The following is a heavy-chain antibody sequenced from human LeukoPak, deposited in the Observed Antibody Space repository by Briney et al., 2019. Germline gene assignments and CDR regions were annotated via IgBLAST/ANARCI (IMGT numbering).Heavy chain of an antibody. V-gene: IGHV3-21*06. D-gene: IGHD2-2*01. Sequence: PGRSLRLSCGASVFTFSDYSMNWVRQAPGKGLAWVASITSAGGYRYYADSVKGRFTISRDNAQNSLFLQMDSLRPEDTAVYFCATSGGFVLPNAITGNWYMDVWGRGTTVTVSS. CDR3: ATSGGFVLPNAITGNWYMDV. J-gene: IGHJ6*03. CDR1: VFTFSDYS. CDR2: ITSAGGYR.